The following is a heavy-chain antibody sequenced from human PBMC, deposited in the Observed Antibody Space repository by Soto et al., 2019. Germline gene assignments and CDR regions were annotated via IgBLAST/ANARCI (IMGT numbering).Heavy chain of an antibody. J-gene: IGHJ3*02. CDR2: IYYSGST. CDR1: GGSISSSSYC. V-gene: IGHV4-39*01. Sequence: SETLSLTCTVSGGSISSSSYCWGWIRQPPGKGLEWIGSIYYSGSTYYNPSLKSRVTISVDTSKNQFSLKLSSVTAADTAVYYCARPYCTNGVCHGDNAFDIWGQGTMVTVSS. D-gene: IGHD2-8*01. CDR3: ARPYCTNGVCHGDNAFDI.